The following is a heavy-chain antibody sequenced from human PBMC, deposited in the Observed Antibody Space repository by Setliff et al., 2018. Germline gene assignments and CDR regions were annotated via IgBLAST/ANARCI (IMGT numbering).Heavy chain of an antibody. V-gene: IGHV3-33*01. Sequence: LSLTCAASGFTFTNYGMHWVRQAPGKGLEWVAIIWFDGSQEYYADSVRGRFTISRDASKNTLFLQMNSLRAEDTALYYCVRERAYSGTYFFDYWGRGTMVTVSS. J-gene: IGHJ4*02. CDR1: GFTFTNYG. CDR2: IWFDGSQE. D-gene: IGHD1-26*01. CDR3: VRERAYSGTYFFDY.